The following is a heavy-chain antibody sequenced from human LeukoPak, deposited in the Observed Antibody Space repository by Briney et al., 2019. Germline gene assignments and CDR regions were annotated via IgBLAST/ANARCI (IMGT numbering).Heavy chain of an antibody. CDR2: IYPGDSDT. D-gene: IGHD4-23*01. V-gene: IGHV5-51*01. CDR1: CYSFTNYC. CDR3: ARKLTYGGNSAYDY. J-gene: IGHJ4*02. Sequence: GESLKISCKGSCYSFTNYCIGWVRQMPGRGLEWKGIIYPGDSDTRYSPSFQGQVTISADKSISTAYLQWSSLKASDTAMYYCARKLTYGGNSAYDYWGQGTLVTVTS.